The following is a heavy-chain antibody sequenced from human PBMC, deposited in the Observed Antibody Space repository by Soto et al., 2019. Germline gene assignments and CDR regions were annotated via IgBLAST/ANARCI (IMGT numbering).Heavy chain of an antibody. V-gene: IGHV3-33*08. CDR1: EFTFSTYW. D-gene: IGHD1-26*01. CDR3: AREETGANFDY. Sequence: GGSLRLSCAASEFTFSTYWIHCARQVPGKGLEWVSGIRYDGSSKYYADSVKGRFTISRDNSKNTLYLQMNSLRAEDTAVYYCAREETGANFDYWGQGTLVTVSS. J-gene: IGHJ4*02. CDR2: IRYDGSSK.